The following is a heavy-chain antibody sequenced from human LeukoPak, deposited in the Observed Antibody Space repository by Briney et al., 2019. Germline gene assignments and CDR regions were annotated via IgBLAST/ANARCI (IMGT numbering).Heavy chain of an antibody. CDR3: ARGGGLDV. CDR2: INHNGNVN. D-gene: IGHD3-16*01. J-gene: IGHJ6*02. V-gene: IGHV3-7*03. CDR1: GFTFSSYW. Sequence: PGGSLRLSCAASGFTFSSYWMNWARQAPGKGLEWVASINHNGNVNYYVDSVKGRFTISRDNAKNSLYLRMGNLRAEDTAVYFCARGGGLDVWGQGATVTVSS.